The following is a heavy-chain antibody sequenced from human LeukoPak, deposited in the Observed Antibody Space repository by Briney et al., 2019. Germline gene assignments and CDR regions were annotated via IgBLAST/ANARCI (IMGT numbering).Heavy chain of an antibody. D-gene: IGHD3-10*01. CDR1: GGSISSGSYY. Sequence: SETLSLTCTVSGGSISSGSYYWSWIRQPAGKGLEWIGRIYTSGSTNYNPSLKSRVTMSVDTSKNQFSLKLSSVTAVDTAVYYCARVSLVRGAPDYYFDYWGQGTLVTVSS. J-gene: IGHJ4*02. CDR3: ARVSLVRGAPDYYFDY. V-gene: IGHV4-61*02. CDR2: IYTSGST.